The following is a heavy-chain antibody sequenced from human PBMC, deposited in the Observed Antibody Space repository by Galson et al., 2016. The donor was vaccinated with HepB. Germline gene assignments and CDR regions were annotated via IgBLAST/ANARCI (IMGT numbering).Heavy chain of an antibody. Sequence: SLRLSCAASGFTFGDYALSWVRQAPGKGLEWVGFIRSKAYGGTIEYAASVKSRFTISRDDSKSIAYLQMNSLKTEDTAVYYCGTTIYYYYGMDVWGQGTTVTVSS. CDR2: IRSKAYGGTI. CDR1: GFTFGDYA. CDR3: GTTIYYYYGMDV. J-gene: IGHJ6*02. D-gene: IGHD1-1*01. V-gene: IGHV3-49*04.